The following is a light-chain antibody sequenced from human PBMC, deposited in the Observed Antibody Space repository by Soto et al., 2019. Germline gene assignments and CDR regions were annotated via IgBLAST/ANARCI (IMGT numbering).Light chain of an antibody. CDR1: QSVSSY. CDR2: DAS. CDR3: QQRSNWPGT. J-gene: IGKJ4*01. V-gene: IGKV3-11*01. Sequence: EIVLTQSPATLSLSPGERATLSCRASQSVSSYLAWYQQKPGQAPRLLIYDASNRATGIPARFSGSGSGTDFTLTIRSLEPEDFAVYYCQQRSNWPGTFGGGTKVEIK.